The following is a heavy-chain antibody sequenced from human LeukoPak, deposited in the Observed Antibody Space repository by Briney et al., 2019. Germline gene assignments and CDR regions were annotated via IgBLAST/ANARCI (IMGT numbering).Heavy chain of an antibody. V-gene: IGHV3-74*01. CDR2: VSSDGSGT. CDR3: AKESRYYYGMDV. Sequence: QSGGSLRLSCAASGFTFSTYWMHWVRQAPGKGLVWVSRVSSDGSGTSYADSVKGRFTISRDNAKNTLYLQMNSLRAEDTAVYYCAKESRYYYGMDVWGQGTTVTVSS. J-gene: IGHJ6*02. CDR1: GFTFSTYW.